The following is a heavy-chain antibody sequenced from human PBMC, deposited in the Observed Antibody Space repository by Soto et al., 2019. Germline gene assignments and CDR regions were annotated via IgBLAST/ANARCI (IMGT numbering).Heavy chain of an antibody. J-gene: IGHJ5*02. Sequence: GGSLRLSCAASGFTFSDYYMSWIRQAPGKGLEWVSYISSSGSTIYYADSVKGRFTISRDNAKNSLYLQMNSLRAEDTAVYYWARDMVRASGWFEPWGQGTLVTVSS. CDR2: ISSSGSTI. V-gene: IGHV3-11*01. CDR1: GFTFSDYY. CDR3: ARDMVRASGWFEP. D-gene: IGHD3-10*01.